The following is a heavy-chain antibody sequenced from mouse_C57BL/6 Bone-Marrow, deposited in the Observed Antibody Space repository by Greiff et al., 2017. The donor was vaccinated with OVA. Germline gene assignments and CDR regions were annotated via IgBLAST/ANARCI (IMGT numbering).Heavy chain of an antibody. Sequence: QVHVKQPGAELVKPGASVKLSCKASGYTFTSYWMHWVKQRPGQGLEWIGMIHPNSGSTNYNEKFKSKATLTVDKSSSTAYMQLSSLTSEDSAVYYCARSRQLRLQAMDYWGQGTSVTVSS. CDR1: GYTFTSYW. CDR2: IHPNSGST. J-gene: IGHJ4*01. CDR3: ARSRQLRLQAMDY. V-gene: IGHV1-64*01. D-gene: IGHD3-2*02.